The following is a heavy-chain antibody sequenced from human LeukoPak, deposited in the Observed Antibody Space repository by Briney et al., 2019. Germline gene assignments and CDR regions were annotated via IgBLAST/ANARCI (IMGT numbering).Heavy chain of an antibody. V-gene: IGHV4-34*01. Sequence: SETLSLTCAVYGGSFSGYYWSWIRQPPGKGLEWIGEINHSGSTNYNPSLKSRVTISVDTSKNQFSLKLSSVTAADTAVYYCARGLRYDILPGPSWFDPWGQGILVTVSS. CDR2: INHSGST. D-gene: IGHD3-9*01. CDR3: ARGLRYDILPGPSWFDP. CDR1: GGSFSGYY. J-gene: IGHJ5*02.